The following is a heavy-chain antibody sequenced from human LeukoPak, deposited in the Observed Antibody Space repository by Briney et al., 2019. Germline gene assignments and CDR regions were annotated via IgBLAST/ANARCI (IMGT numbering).Heavy chain of an antibody. Sequence: RPGGSLRLSCAASGFTFSSYAMSWVRQAPGKGLEWVSAISGSGGSTYYADSVKGRFTISRDNSKNTLYLQMNSLRAEDTAVYYCAKGDDILTSYYFDYWGQGTLVTVSS. CDR3: AKGDDILTSYYFDY. D-gene: IGHD3-9*01. V-gene: IGHV3-23*01. CDR1: GFTFSSYA. CDR2: ISGSGGST. J-gene: IGHJ4*02.